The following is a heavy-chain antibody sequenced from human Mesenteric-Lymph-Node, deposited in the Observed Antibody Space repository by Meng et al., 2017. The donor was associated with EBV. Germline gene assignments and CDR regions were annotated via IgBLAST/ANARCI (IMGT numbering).Heavy chain of an antibody. V-gene: IGHV4-30-4*01. CDR2: IYYSGST. CDR3: ATTSGFSTFIFQY. Sequence: QVHTPESGPGLVKPSQTLSPTFSGLGDSLSRDYYWNWIRQPPGKGLEWIGNIYYSGSTYYNPSLNSRVTISPETSKNQFSLKLTSVTAADTAVYYCATTSGFSTFIFQYWGQGTLVTVSS. D-gene: IGHD3-3*02. J-gene: IGHJ4*02. CDR1: GDSLSRDYY.